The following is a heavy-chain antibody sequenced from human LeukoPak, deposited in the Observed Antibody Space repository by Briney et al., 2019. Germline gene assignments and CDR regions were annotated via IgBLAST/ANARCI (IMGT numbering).Heavy chain of an antibody. D-gene: IGHD5-12*01. CDR2: INHSGST. V-gene: IGHV4-34*01. Sequence: SETLSLTCAVYGGSFSGYHWSWIRQPPGKGLEWIGEINHSGSTNYNPSLKSRVTISVDTSKNQFSLKLSSVTAADTAVYYCARGRRVATPGTWFDPWGQGTLVTVSS. CDR3: ARGRRVATPGTWFDP. J-gene: IGHJ5*02. CDR1: GGSFSGYH.